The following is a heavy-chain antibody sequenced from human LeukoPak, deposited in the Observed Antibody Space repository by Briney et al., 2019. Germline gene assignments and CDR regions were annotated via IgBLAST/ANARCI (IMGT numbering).Heavy chain of an antibody. CDR2: IGDTGTNT. CDR3: VKDPARGYCSGGSCSY. D-gene: IGHD2-15*01. V-gene: IGHV3-23*01. CDR1: GFTFSSNA. Sequence: GGSLRLSCAASGFTFSSNAMSWVRQAPGKGLEWVSGIGDTGTNTFYAGSVKGRFTISRDNSKSTVYLQMNSLRAEDTAIYYCVKDPARGYCSGGSCSYWGQGTLVTVSS. J-gene: IGHJ4*02.